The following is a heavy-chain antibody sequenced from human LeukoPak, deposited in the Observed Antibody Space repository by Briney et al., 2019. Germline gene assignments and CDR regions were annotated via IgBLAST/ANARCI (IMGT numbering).Heavy chain of an antibody. V-gene: IGHV3-23*01. D-gene: IGHD6-19*01. CDR3: ALGVQWLVTFDY. Sequence: GGSLRLSRAASGFTFSSYAMSWVRQAPGKGLEWVSAISGSGGNTYYADSVKGRFTISRDNSKNTLFLQMSSLRAEDTAVYYCALGVQWLVTFDYWGQGTLVTVSS. CDR1: GFTFSSYA. J-gene: IGHJ4*02. CDR2: ISGSGGNT.